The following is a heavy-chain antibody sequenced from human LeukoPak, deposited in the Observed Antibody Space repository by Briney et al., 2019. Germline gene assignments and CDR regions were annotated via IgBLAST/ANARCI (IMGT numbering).Heavy chain of an antibody. CDR2: IDWADDK. CDR1: GFSLSTSGMS. CDR3: ARIRNTMVIDP. V-gene: IGHV2-70*13. Sequence: ESGPALVKPTQPLTLTCTFSGFSLSTSGMSVIWIRQPPGKALEWLALIDWADDKSYSTSLKTRLTISKDPSKNQVVLTMTNMDPVDTATYFCARIRNTMVIDPWGQGTLVTVSP. D-gene: IGHD3-10*01. J-gene: IGHJ5*02.